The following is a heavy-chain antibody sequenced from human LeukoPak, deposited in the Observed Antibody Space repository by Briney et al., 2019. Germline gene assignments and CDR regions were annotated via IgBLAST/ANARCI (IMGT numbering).Heavy chain of an antibody. D-gene: IGHD4-23*01. J-gene: IGHJ4*02. CDR3: ARRATVVTPGAFDY. CDR1: GGTFSSYA. CDR2: IIPILGIA. Sequence: ASVKVSFKASGGTFSSYAISWVRQAPGQGLEWMGRIIPILGIANYAQKFQGRVTITADKSTSTAYMELSSLRSEDTAVYYCARRATVVTPGAFDYWGQGTLVTVSS. V-gene: IGHV1-69*04.